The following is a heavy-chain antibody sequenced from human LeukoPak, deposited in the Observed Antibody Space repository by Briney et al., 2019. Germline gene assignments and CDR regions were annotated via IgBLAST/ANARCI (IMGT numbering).Heavy chain of an antibody. J-gene: IGHJ4*02. Sequence: PGGSLRPSCAASGFTFTSYWMNWVRQAPGKGLEWVATIKQDGSEKYYVDSVKGRFTISRDNAKNSLFLQMNSLRAEDTAVYYCARRQWLVQTSRGAPSYFDSWGQGTLAIVSS. D-gene: IGHD6-19*01. CDR2: IKQDGSEK. CDR3: ARRQWLVQTSRGAPSYFDS. CDR1: GFTFTSYW. V-gene: IGHV3-7*05.